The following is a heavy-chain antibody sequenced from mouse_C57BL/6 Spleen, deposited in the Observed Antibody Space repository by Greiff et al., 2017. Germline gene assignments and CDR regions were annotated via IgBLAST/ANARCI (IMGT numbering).Heavy chain of an antibody. CDR3: AHYYGSSYYAMDY. CDR1: GFNIKDYY. CDR2: IDPEDGET. Sequence: EVQVVESGAELVKPGASVKLSCTASGFNIKDYYMHWVKQRTEQGLEWIGRIDPEDGETKYAPKFQGKATITADTSSNTAYLQLSSLTSEDTAVYYCAHYYGSSYYAMDYWGQGTSVTVSS. V-gene: IGHV14-2*01. J-gene: IGHJ4*01. D-gene: IGHD1-1*01.